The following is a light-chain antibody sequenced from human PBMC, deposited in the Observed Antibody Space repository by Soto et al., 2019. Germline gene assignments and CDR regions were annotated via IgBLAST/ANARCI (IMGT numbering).Light chain of an antibody. Sequence: DIVLTQSPAIMSLSPGERTTLSCRASQSVRRYLTWYQQKPGQAPRLLIYDASNRATGIPARFSGSGSGTDFTLTISSLQSEDFAVYYCQQYNNWPVTFGQGTRLEIK. CDR2: DAS. V-gene: IGKV3-11*01. CDR1: QSVRRY. CDR3: QQYNNWPVT. J-gene: IGKJ5*01.